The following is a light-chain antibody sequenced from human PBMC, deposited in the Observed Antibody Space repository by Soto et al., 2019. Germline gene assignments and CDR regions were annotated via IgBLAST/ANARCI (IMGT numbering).Light chain of an antibody. CDR1: QSVSRS. J-gene: IGKJ1*01. CDR3: QQYNNWPPWT. Sequence: EIVMTQSPATLSVSPGERATLSCRASQSVSRSLAWYQHKIGQAPRLLIYGASTRATGIPARFSGSGSGTEFNLTISSLQSEDFAVYYCQQYNNWPPWTFGQGTKVEI. V-gene: IGKV3-15*01. CDR2: GAS.